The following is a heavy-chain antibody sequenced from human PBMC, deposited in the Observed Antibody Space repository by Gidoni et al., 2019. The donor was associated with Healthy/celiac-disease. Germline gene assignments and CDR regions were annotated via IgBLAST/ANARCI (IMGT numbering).Heavy chain of an antibody. Sequence: EVQLLESGGGLVQPGGYLRLSCAASGFTFSSYAMSWVRQAPGKGLEWVSAISGSGGSTYYADSVKGRFTISRDNSKNTLYLQMNSLRAEDTAVYYCAKGFSYDSSGYNDAFDIWGQGTMVTVSS. D-gene: IGHD3-22*01. CDR2: ISGSGGST. J-gene: IGHJ3*02. CDR1: GFTFSSYA. V-gene: IGHV3-23*01. CDR3: AKGFSYDSSGYNDAFDI.